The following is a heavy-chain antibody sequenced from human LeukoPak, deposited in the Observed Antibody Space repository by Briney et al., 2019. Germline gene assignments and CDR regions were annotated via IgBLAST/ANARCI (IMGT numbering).Heavy chain of an antibody. V-gene: IGHV3-21*01. Sequence: GGSLRLSCAASGFTFSSYSMNWVRQAPGKGLEWVSSISSSSSYIYYADSVKGRFTISRDNAKNSLYLQMNSLRAEDTAVYYCARGQQIAAVVFDYWGQGTLVTVSS. CDR1: GFTFSSYS. CDR3: ARGQQIAAVVFDY. D-gene: IGHD6-13*01. CDR2: ISSSSSYI. J-gene: IGHJ4*02.